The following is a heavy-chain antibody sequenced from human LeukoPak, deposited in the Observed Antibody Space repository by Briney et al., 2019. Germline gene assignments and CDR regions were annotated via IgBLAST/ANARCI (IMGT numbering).Heavy chain of an antibody. Sequence: ASVKVSCKASGYTFTSYGISWVRQAPGQGLEWMGWISAYNGNTNYAQKPQGRVTMTTDTSTSTAYMELRSLRSDDTAVYYCARKAGANYDFWSGNYYYYYYMDVWGKGTTVTVSS. V-gene: IGHV1-18*01. CDR1: GYTFTSYG. D-gene: IGHD3-3*01. J-gene: IGHJ6*03. CDR2: ISAYNGNT. CDR3: ARKAGANYDFWSGNYYYYYYMDV.